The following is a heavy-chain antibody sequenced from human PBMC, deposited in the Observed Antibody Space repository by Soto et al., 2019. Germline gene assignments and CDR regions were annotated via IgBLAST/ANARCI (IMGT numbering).Heavy chain of an antibody. D-gene: IGHD3-10*01. CDR1: GFAFSGFG. V-gene: IGHV3-33*01. CDR2: IWYDGSSQ. Sequence: QVHLVESGGGVVQPGRSLTLSCEASGFAFSGFGMHWVRQAPGKGLDWVALIWYDGSSQYYAKSVEGRFTISRDNSKNMLYLQMNSHRIEDTAVYYCARDRSVNRGSRDWGQGTLVTVSS. CDR3: ARDRSVNRGSRD. J-gene: IGHJ4*02.